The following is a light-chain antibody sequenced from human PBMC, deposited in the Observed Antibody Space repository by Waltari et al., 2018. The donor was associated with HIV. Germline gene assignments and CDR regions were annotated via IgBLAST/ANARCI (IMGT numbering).Light chain of an antibody. CDR2: DVN. Sequence: QSALTQPASVSGSPGQSVNMSCTGSNSDVGKYDFVSWYQHNPGRAPHLIIYDVNTRPSGVSLRFSGSKSGNTASLTISGLQAEDEANYYCCSYAGGPFVFGSGT. CDR1: NSDVGKYDF. V-gene: IGLV2-23*02. J-gene: IGLJ1*01. CDR3: CSYAGGPFV.